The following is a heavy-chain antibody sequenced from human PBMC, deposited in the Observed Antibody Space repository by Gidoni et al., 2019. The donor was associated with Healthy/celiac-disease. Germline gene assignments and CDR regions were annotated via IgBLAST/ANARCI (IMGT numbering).Heavy chain of an antibody. D-gene: IGHD1-20*01. Sequence: GGLVKPGGSLRLSCAASGFTSSSYSMNWVRQAPGKGLEWVSSISSSSSYIYYEDSVKGRFTISRDNAKNSLYLQMNSLRAEDTAVYYCARDLTGTAALWFDPWGQGTLVTVSS. J-gene: IGHJ5*02. CDR2: ISSSSSYI. CDR1: GFTSSSYS. CDR3: ARDLTGTAALWFDP. V-gene: IGHV3-21*01.